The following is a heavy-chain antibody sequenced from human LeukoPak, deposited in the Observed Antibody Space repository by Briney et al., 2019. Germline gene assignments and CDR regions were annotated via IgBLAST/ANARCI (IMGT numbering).Heavy chain of an antibody. V-gene: IGHV4-39*01. Sequence: SETLSLTCTVSGVSITHYWGWIRQPPGKGLEWIGSFYYSGNTYYNSSLESRVTISVDTSKDQFSLKLTSVTAADTAIYYCARQWDIVATWGRWFDPWGQGILVTVSS. D-gene: IGHD5-12*01. J-gene: IGHJ5*02. CDR3: ARQWDIVATWGRWFDP. CDR1: GVSITHY. CDR2: FYYSGNT.